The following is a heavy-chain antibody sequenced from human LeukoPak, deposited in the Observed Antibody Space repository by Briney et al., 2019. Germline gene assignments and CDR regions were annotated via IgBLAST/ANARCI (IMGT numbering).Heavy chain of an antibody. Sequence: GASVKVSCKASGGTFSSYGISWVRQAPGQGLEWMGWINPNSGGTNYAQKFQGRVTMTRDTSTSTVYMELSSLRSEDTAIYYCAKLPEGERGEGSWAQEPLVTFPS. CDR1: GGTFSSYG. CDR3: AKLPEGERGEGS. D-gene: IGHD3-16*01. J-gene: IGHJ5*02. V-gene: IGHV1-2*02. CDR2: INPNSGGT.